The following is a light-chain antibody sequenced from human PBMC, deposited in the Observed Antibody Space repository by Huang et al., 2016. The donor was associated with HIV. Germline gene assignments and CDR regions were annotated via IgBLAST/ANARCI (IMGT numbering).Light chain of an antibody. CDR2: RAS. J-gene: IGKJ2*01. CDR3: QQYNTYLYT. Sequence: DIQMTQSPSTLSASVGDRVTITCRASQNINTWLAWYQQKPGKAPDLLIYRASSLQVGVPSRFTGSGSGTEFTLTITSLRPDDLGTYCCQQYNTYLYTFGQGTKLEI. V-gene: IGKV1-5*03. CDR1: QNINTW.